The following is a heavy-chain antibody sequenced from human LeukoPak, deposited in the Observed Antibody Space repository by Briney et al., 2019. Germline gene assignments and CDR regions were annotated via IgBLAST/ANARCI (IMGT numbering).Heavy chain of an antibody. J-gene: IGHJ4*02. D-gene: IGHD5-18*01. V-gene: IGHV3-48*03. CDR3: ARDPEVDTAMVLFDY. CDR2: ISSSSSNR. Sequence: GGSLRLSCAASGFIFNNYGMNWVRQAPGKGLEWVSYISSSSSNRNYADSVKGRFTISRDNAKNSLYLQMNSLRAEDTAVYYCARDPEVDTAMVLFDYWGQGTLVTVPS. CDR1: GFIFNNYG.